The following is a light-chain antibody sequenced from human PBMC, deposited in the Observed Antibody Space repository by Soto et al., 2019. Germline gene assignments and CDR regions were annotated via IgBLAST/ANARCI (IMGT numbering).Light chain of an antibody. V-gene: IGKV3-20*01. CDR1: QSVSSNY. Sequence: EIVLTQSPGTLPLSPGERATLSCRASQSVSSNYLAWYQQKPGQAPRLLIYGASSRATGIPDRFSGSGSGTDFTLTIRRLEPEDFAVYYCQQYGSSPRTFGQGTKVDIK. J-gene: IGKJ1*01. CDR2: GAS. CDR3: QQYGSSPRT.